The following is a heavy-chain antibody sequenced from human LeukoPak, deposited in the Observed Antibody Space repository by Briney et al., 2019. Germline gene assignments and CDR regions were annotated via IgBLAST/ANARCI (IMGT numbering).Heavy chain of an antibody. Sequence: SETLSLTCSVSGGSITGHFWSWLRQAPGKTLEWLGYVHDSGATDYNPSLKTRLTISPHTSTNQFFLRLTAVTAADTAFYYCAREEGAAGESLDFWGQGTMVTVSS. CDR3: AREEGAAGESLDF. J-gene: IGHJ3*01. V-gene: IGHV4-59*11. CDR2: VHDSGAT. CDR1: GGSITGHF. D-gene: IGHD2-8*02.